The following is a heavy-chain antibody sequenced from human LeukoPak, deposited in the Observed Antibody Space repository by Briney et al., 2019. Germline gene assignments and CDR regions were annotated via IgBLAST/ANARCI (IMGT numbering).Heavy chain of an antibody. D-gene: IGHD6-19*01. Sequence: GGSLRLSCAASGFTFTTYGMHWVRQAPGKGLEWVAFIRYDESNKYYADSVKGRFTISRDNSKNTLYLQMNSLRAEDTAVYYCAREYSSGWHDAFDIWGQGTMVTVSS. J-gene: IGHJ3*02. CDR1: GFTFTTYG. CDR3: AREYSSGWHDAFDI. V-gene: IGHV3-30*02. CDR2: IRYDESNK.